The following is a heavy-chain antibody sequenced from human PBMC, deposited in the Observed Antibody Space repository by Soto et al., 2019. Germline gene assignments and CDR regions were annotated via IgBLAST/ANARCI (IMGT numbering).Heavy chain of an antibody. CDR3: ARDPWYGSVLFDY. D-gene: IGHD3-10*01. V-gene: IGHV3-7*01. CDR2: IKQDGSEK. CDR1: GFTFSSYW. J-gene: IGHJ4*02. Sequence: GGSLRLSCAASGFTFSSYWMSWVRQAPGKGLEWVANIKQDGSEKYYVDSVKGRFTISRDNAKNSLYLQMNSLRAEDTAVYYCARDPWYGSVLFDYWGQGTLVTVSS.